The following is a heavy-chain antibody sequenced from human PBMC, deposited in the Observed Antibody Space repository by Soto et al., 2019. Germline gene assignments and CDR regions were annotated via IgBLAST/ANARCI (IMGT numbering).Heavy chain of an antibody. J-gene: IGHJ6*03. V-gene: IGHV4-59*01. Sequence: SETLSLTCTVSGGSISSYSWSWIRQPPGKGLEWIGYIYYSGSTNYNPSLKSRVTISVDTSKNQFSLKLSFVTAADTAVYYCARTRYYMDVWGKGTTVTVSS. CDR1: GGSISSYS. CDR3: ARTRYYMDV. CDR2: IYYSGST.